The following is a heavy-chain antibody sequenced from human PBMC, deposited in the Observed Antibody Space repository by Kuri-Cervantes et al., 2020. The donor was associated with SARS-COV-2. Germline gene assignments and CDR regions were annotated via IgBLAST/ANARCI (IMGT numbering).Heavy chain of an antibody. V-gene: IGHV1-58*01. CDR1: GFTFTSSA. D-gene: IGHD6-13*01. J-gene: IGHJ4*02. CDR3: ARDRSAAGTRVDY. CDR2: IVVGSGNT. Sequence: SVKVSCKASGFTFTSSAVQWVRQARGQRLEWIGWIVVGSGNTNYAQKFQGRVTITRDTSASTAYMELSGLRSEDTAVYYCARDRSAAGTRVDYWGQGTLVTVSS.